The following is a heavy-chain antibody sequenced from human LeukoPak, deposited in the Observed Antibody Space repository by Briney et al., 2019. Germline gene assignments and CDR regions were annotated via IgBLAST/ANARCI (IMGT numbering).Heavy chain of an antibody. CDR3: AKNPYCSSTSCYPPGWFDP. D-gene: IGHD2-2*01. V-gene: IGHV3-23*01. CDR2: ISGSGGST. J-gene: IGHJ5*02. Sequence: GGSLRLSCAASGFTFSSYAMSWVRQAPGKGLEWVSAISGSGGSTYYADSVKGRFTISRDNSKNTLYLQMNSLRAEDTAVYYCAKNPYCSSTSCYPPGWFDPWGQGTLVTVSS. CDR1: GFTFSSYA.